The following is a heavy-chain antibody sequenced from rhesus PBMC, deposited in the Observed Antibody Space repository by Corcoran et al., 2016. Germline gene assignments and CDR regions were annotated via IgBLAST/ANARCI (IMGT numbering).Heavy chain of an antibody. V-gene: IGHV4-122*02. CDR3: ARDPATGTTEIVDY. CDR1: GGSISSGYYY. J-gene: IGHJ4*01. Sequence: QVQLQESGPGLVKPSETLSLTCAVSGGSISSGYYYWSWIRQPPGKGLEWIGYIAYSGSTSYNPSLKSRVPISRDPSKNQFSLKLSSVTAADTAVYYCARDPATGTTEIVDYWGQGVLVTVSS. D-gene: IGHD1-26*01. CDR2: IAYSGST.